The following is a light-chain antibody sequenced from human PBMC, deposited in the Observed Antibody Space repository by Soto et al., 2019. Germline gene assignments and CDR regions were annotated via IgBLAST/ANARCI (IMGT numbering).Light chain of an antibody. CDR3: SPDNSYSHT. CDR1: QSLSSW. Sequence: SQSLSSWLAWYQQKPGKAPKLLIYDASSLESGVPSRFSGSGSWTQFTLGIRSLSAVASALHYRSPDNSYSHTFGGGTKVDI. V-gene: IGKV1-5*01. CDR2: DAS. J-gene: IGKJ4*01.